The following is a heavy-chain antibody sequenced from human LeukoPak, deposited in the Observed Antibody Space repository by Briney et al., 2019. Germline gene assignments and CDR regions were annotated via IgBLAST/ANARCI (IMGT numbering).Heavy chain of an antibody. D-gene: IGHD6-13*01. CDR1: GDSVSSNSAA. CDR3: ARKIAAAGTGGYYFDY. Sequence: KTSQTLSLTCAISGDSVSSNSAAWNWIRQSPSRGLEWLGRTYYRSKWYNDYAVSVKSRITINPDTSKNQFSLQLNSVTPEDTAVYYCARKIAAAGTGGYYFDYWGQGTLVTVSS. V-gene: IGHV6-1*01. CDR2: TYYRSKWYN. J-gene: IGHJ4*02.